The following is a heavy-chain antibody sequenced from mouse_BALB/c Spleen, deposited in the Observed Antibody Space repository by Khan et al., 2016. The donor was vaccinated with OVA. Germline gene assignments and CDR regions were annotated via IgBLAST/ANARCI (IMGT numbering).Heavy chain of an antibody. V-gene: IGHV1-20*02. CDR3: TRIYRSDFDY. CDR2: INPHIGET. J-gene: IGHJ2*01. D-gene: IGHD1-1*01. Sequence: EVQLQQSGPELVRPGASVKISCKASGYSFTGYFMNWVMQSQGKSLEWIGRINPHIGETFYNQRFKDKATLTVDESSTTAHMKLRSLASEDSAVYYWTRIYRSDFDYWGQGTTLTVSS. CDR1: GYSFTGYF.